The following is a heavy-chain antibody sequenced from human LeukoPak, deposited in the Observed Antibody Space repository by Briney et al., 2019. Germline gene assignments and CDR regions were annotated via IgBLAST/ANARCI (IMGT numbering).Heavy chain of an antibody. V-gene: IGHV3-23*01. CDR3: AKDQVASEWFGELLYYYYYYMDV. Sequence: ASVKVSCKASGFTFSSYGMSWVRQAPGKGLEWVSAISGSGGSTYYADSVKGRFTISRDNSKNTLYLQMNSLRAEDTAVYYCAKDQVASEWFGELLYYYYYYMDVWGKGTTVTISS. D-gene: IGHD3-10*01. J-gene: IGHJ6*03. CDR2: ISGSGGST. CDR1: GFTFSSYG.